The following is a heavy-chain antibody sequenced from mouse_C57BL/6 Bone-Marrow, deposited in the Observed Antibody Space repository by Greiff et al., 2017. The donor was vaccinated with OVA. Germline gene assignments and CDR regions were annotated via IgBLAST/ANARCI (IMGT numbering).Heavy chain of an antibody. CDR3: ARIYYDYDDGVWFAY. Sequence: EVMLVESGGGLVKPGGSLKLSCAASGFTFSSYAMSWVRQTPEKRLEWVATISDGGSYTYYPDNVKGRFTISRDNAKNNLYLQMSHLKSEDTAMYYCARIYYDYDDGVWFAYWGQGTLVTVSA. CDR2: ISDGGSYT. CDR1: GFTFSSYA. D-gene: IGHD2-4*01. J-gene: IGHJ3*01. V-gene: IGHV5-4*03.